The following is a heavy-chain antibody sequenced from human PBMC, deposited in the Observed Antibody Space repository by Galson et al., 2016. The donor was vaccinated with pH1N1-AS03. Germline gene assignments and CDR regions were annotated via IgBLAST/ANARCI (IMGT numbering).Heavy chain of an antibody. CDR3: AKDRGGTPLFLGIWHYYGMGG. Sequence: SLRLSCAASDVSLRAYWMSWVRQSPGKGLEWVASTNPDGSQKDYLDSVKGRFTISKDNAKNSLYLQMNSLRAEDTALYYCAKDRGGTPLFLGIWHYYGMGGWGQGTTVTVSS. CDR1: DVSLRAYW. J-gene: IGHJ6*02. D-gene: IGHD3-22*01. CDR2: TNPDGSQK. V-gene: IGHV3-7*03.